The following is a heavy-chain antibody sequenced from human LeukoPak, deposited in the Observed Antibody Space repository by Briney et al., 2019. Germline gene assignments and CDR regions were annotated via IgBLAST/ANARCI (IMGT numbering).Heavy chain of an antibody. J-gene: IGHJ4*02. D-gene: IGHD6-6*01. CDR2: ISHDGRND. CDR1: GFTFSIYG. V-gene: IGHV3-30*18. Sequence: GGSLRLSCAASGFTFSIYGMHWVRQAPGKGLEWVAVISHDGRNDYFADSVRGRFTISRDNSKNTLYLQMNSLRAEDTAVYYCAKDRPPVPLDYWGQGTLVTVSS. CDR3: AKDRPPVPLDY.